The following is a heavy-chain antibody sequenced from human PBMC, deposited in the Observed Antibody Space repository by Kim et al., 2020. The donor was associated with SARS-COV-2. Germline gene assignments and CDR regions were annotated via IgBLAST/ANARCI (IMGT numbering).Heavy chain of an antibody. CDR2: INDAGHT. Sequence: SETLSLTCAVYGGSFSDYYWTWVRQPPGKGLEWIGQINDAGHTNYNPCLKSRVTISVDTSKSQFSLELDSMTAADTGTYYCARGPLGGGFNFNNSFWGQGTLVTVSS. D-gene: IGHD3-10*01. CDR3: ARGPLGGGFNFNNSF. V-gene: IGHV4-34*01. J-gene: IGHJ4*02. CDR1: GGSFSDYY.